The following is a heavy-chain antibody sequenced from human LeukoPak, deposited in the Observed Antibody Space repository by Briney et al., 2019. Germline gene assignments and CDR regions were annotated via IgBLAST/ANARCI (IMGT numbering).Heavy chain of an antibody. Sequence: SETLSLTCTVSGGSISSSSYYWGWIRQPPGKGLEWIGSIYYSGSTYYNPSLKSRVTISVDTSRNQFSLKVASVTAADTAVYFCAKDVRSGSYLGTWGQGTLVTVSS. J-gene: IGHJ5*02. CDR3: AKDVRSGSYLGT. V-gene: IGHV4-39*07. CDR1: GGSISSSSYY. D-gene: IGHD1-26*01. CDR2: IYYSGST.